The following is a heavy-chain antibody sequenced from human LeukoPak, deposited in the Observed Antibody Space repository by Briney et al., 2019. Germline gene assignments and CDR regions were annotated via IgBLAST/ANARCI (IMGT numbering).Heavy chain of an antibody. CDR1: GFIFSSYS. D-gene: IGHD4-23*01. J-gene: IGHJ4*02. CDR2: ISSSSSTT. CDR3: AKDRGLNDYDGLYYFDY. V-gene: IGHV3-48*01. Sequence: GGSLRLSCAASGFIFSSYSMNWVRQAPGKGLEWVSYISSSSSTTYYADSVKGRFTISRDNSKNTLYLQMNTLRAEDTAVYYCAKDRGLNDYDGLYYFDYWGQGTLVTVSS.